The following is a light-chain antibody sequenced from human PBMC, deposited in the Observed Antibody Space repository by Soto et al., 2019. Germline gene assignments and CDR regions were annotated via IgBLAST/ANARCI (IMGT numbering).Light chain of an antibody. CDR2: DAS. Sequence: DIQMTQSPSTLPASVGDRVTITCRASQNIGTWLAWYQQQPGKAPNLLITDASSLEGGVPPRFSGSGSGTEFILTISSLQPDDFASYYCQQYKTYSISFGGGTKVEIK. V-gene: IGKV1-5*01. CDR1: QNIGTW. J-gene: IGKJ4*01. CDR3: QQYKTYSIS.